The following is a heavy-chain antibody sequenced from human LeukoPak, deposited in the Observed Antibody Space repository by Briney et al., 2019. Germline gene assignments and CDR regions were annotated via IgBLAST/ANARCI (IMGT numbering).Heavy chain of an antibody. CDR1: GGSISSYY. CDR2: IYYSWST. J-gene: IGHJ4*02. Sequence: PSETLSLTCTVSGGSISSYYWSWIRQPPGKGLEWIGYIYYSWSTSYNPSLKSRVTISVDTSKNQFSLKLNSVTAADTAVYYCARHLTASNFPFDYWGQGTLVTLSS. V-gene: IGHV4-59*08. CDR3: ARHLTASNFPFDY. D-gene: IGHD2-21*02.